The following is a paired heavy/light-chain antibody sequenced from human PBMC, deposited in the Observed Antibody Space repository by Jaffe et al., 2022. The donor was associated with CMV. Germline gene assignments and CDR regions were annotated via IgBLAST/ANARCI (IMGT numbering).Heavy chain of an antibody. D-gene: IGHD3-10*01. J-gene: IGHJ3*02. V-gene: IGHV3-48*03. CDR2: ISGGGETT. CDR1: GFTFSSYE. CDR3: ARDRANTFDI. Sequence: EVQLVESGGGLVQPGGSLRLSCAASGFTFSSYEMTWVRQAPGKGLEWVSYISGGGETTYYADSVKGRFTISRDNAKNSLYLQMNSLRAEDTAVYYCARDRANTFDIWGQGTMVTVSS.
Light chain of an antibody. J-gene: IGKJ1*01. CDR3: QQYNSLWT. CDR1: QSISSW. Sequence: DIQMTQSPSTLSASVGDRVTITCRASQSISSWLAWYQQKPGKAPNLLIYKASSLENGVPSRFSGSGSGTEFTLTISSLQPDDFATYYCQQYNSLWTFGQGTKVEVK. V-gene: IGKV1-5*03. CDR2: KAS.